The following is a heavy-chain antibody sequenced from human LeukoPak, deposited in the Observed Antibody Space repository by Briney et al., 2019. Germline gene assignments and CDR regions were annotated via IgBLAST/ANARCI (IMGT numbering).Heavy chain of an antibody. V-gene: IGHV1-46*01. CDR2: INPSGGST. D-gene: IGHD3-22*01. Sequence: ASVKVSCKASGYTFTSYYMHWVRQAPGQGLEWMGIINPSGGSTSYAQKFQGRVTMTRNTSISTAYMELSSLRSEDTAVYYCARVPPEGSSGYYYEDDYWGQGTLVTVSS. J-gene: IGHJ4*02. CDR3: ARVPPEGSSGYYYEDDY. CDR1: GYTFTSYY.